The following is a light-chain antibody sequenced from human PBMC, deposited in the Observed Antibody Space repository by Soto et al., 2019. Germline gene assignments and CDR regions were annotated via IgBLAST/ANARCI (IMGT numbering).Light chain of an antibody. CDR3: ASYTSRSTVV. Sequence: QSVLTQPASVSGSPGQSISISCTGTSSDVGGYNYVSWYQQHPGKVPKLMIYEVSNRPSGVSNRFSGSKSGNTASLTISGHQAEDEADYYCASYTSRSTVVFGGGSKLTVL. CDR2: EVS. CDR1: SSDVGGYNY. V-gene: IGLV2-14*01. J-gene: IGLJ2*01.